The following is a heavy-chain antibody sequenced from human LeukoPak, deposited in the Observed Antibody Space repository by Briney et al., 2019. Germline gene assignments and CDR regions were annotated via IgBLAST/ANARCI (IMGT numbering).Heavy chain of an antibody. D-gene: IGHD3-10*01. J-gene: IGHJ4*02. CDR2: INPNSGGT. CDR3: ARFGSGSYLLGDY. Sequence: ASVKVSCKASGYTFTGYYMHWVRQAPGQGLEWMGWINPNSGGTNYAQKFQGRVTMTRDTSISTAYMELSRLRSDDTAVYYCARFGSGSYLLGDYWGQGTLVTVSS. V-gene: IGHV1-2*02. CDR1: GYTFTGYY.